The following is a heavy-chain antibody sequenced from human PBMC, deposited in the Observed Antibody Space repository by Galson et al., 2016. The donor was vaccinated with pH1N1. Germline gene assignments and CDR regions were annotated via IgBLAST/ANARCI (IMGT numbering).Heavy chain of an antibody. J-gene: IGHJ1*01. Sequence: SLRLSCAASGFTFDDYAMHWVRQAPGKGLEWVSGISWNSGSIGYADSVKGRFTISRDNAKNSLYLKMNSLRAEDTALYYCAKDIRAGDCGDFEYFQHWGQGTLVTVSS. V-gene: IGHV3-9*01. D-gene: IGHD4-17*01. CDR2: ISWNSGSI. CDR3: AKDIRAGDCGDFEYFQH. CDR1: GFTFDDYA.